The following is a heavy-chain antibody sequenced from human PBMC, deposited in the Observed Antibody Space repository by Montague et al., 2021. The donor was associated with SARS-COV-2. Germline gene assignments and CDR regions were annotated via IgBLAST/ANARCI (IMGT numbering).Heavy chain of an antibody. CDR1: GDSISSGGYF. J-gene: IGHJ4*02. V-gene: IGHV4-39*07. D-gene: IGHD3-9*01. Sequence: SETLSLTCTVSGDSISSGGYFWGWIRQPPGKGLEWIASIHIGGTSYLNPSLKSRVTISIDSSKNQFSLNVTSVTAADPAVYFGARSRDWYLGNWGQGTLATVSS. CDR3: ARSRDWYLGN. CDR2: IHIGGTS.